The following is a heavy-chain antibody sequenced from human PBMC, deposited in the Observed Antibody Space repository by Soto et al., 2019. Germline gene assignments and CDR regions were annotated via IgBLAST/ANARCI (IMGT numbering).Heavy chain of an antibody. CDR2: FDPEDGET. V-gene: IGHV1-24*01. Sequence: ASVKVSCKVSGYTLTELSMHWVRQAPGKGLEWMGGFDPEDGETIYAQKFQGRVTMTEDTSTDTAYMELSSLRSEDTAVYYCATPRPTYYDILTGPKSAVDIWGQGTMVTVSS. D-gene: IGHD3-9*01. J-gene: IGHJ3*02. CDR1: GYTLTELS. CDR3: ATPRPTYYDILTGPKSAVDI.